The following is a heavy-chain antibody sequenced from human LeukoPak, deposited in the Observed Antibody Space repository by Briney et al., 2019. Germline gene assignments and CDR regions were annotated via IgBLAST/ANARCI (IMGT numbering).Heavy chain of an antibody. J-gene: IGHJ4*02. Sequence: ASVKVSCKASGYTFTSYGISWVRQAPGQGLEWMGWISPYNGNKNYAQKLQGRVTMTTDTSTSTAYMELRSLRSDDTAVYYCARELEGNAARSIVVVVAATLYDYWGQGTLVTVSS. CDR1: GYTFTSYG. D-gene: IGHD2-15*01. CDR3: ARELEGNAARSIVVVVAATLYDY. V-gene: IGHV1-18*01. CDR2: ISPYNGNK.